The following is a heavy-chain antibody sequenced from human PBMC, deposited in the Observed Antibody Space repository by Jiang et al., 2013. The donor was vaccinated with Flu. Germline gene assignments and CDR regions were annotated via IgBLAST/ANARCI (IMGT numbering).Heavy chain of an antibody. J-gene: IGHJ6*02. CDR1: GFTFDDYA. Sequence: VQLLESGGGLVQPGRSLRLSCAASGFTFDDYAMHWVRQVPGKGLEWVSGIWWNSATVGYADSVKGRFTISRDNAKNSLFLQMNSLRPGDTALYYCAKDVRHGTYDLGHWDYYGMDVWGQGTTVIVSS. D-gene: IGHD3-3*01. V-gene: IGHV3-9*01. CDR3: AKDVRHGTYDLGHWDYYGMDV. CDR2: IWWNSATV.